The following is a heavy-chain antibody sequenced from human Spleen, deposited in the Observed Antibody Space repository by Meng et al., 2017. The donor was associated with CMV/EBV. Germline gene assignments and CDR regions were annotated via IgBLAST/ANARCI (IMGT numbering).Heavy chain of an antibody. Sequence: ASRITFSAYWMHWVRQAPGKGLVWVSRINSDGSRTTYADSVKGRFTISRDNAKNTLFLQMNDLRTDDTAVYYCARVVEYSGSSAKDYWGQGTLVTVSS. CDR2: INSDGSRT. CDR1: RITFSAYW. CDR3: ARVVEYSGSSAKDY. J-gene: IGHJ4*02. V-gene: IGHV3-74*01. D-gene: IGHD5-12*01.